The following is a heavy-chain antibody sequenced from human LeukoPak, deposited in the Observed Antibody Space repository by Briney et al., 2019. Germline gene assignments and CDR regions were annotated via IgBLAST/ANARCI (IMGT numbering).Heavy chain of an antibody. Sequence: PGGSLRLSCAASGFTFSDYYMSWIRQAPGKGLEWVSYISSSGSTIYYADSVKGRFTISRDNAKNSLYLQMNSLRAEDTAVYYCARDSLDTAMVLDYWGQGTLVTVSS. D-gene: IGHD5-18*01. CDR1: GFTFSDYY. CDR2: ISSSGSTI. J-gene: IGHJ4*02. V-gene: IGHV3-11*04. CDR3: ARDSLDTAMVLDY.